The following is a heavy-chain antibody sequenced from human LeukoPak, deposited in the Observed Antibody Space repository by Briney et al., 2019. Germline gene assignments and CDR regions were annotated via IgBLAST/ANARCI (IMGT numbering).Heavy chain of an antibody. Sequence: PSETLSLTCTVSGGSISSSSYYWGWIRQPPGKGLEWIGGIYYSGSTYYNPSLKSRVTISLDTSKNQFSLKLSSVTAADTAVYYCARQGFGSSYFDYWGQGTLVTVSS. J-gene: IGHJ4*02. V-gene: IGHV4-39*07. D-gene: IGHD3-16*01. CDR1: GGSISSSSYY. CDR2: IYYSGST. CDR3: ARQGFGSSYFDY.